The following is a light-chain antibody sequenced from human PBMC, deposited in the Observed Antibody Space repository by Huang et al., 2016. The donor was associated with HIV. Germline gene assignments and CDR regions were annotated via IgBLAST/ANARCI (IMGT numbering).Light chain of an antibody. CDR1: ETIASNY. V-gene: IGKV3-20*01. CDR2: GSS. Sequence: EVVLTQSPGTLSLSPGKRVALSCRASETIASNYLAWYRQSPGQAPRLPIYGSSNRATDTPDRFSGSGSGTDFTLTITKLEPEDSAVYYCQQYGTSPLTFGQGTRVEIK. CDR3: QQYGTSPLT. J-gene: IGKJ1*01.